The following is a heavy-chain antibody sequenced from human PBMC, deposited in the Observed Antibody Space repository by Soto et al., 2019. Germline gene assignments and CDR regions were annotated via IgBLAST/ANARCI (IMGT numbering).Heavy chain of an antibody. CDR2: ITSSGTTV. J-gene: IGHJ4*02. D-gene: IGHD6-13*01. Sequence: EVHLVESGGGLVQPGGSLRLSCAASGFTFSSYSLNWVRQAPGKGLEWVSYITSSGTTVYYADSVRGRFTISRDNAKNSLYLQMNSLRDAATAVYYCASGSSNWAYYFAFWGQGTLVTVSS. V-gene: IGHV3-48*02. CDR1: GFTFSSYS. CDR3: ASGSSNWAYYFAF.